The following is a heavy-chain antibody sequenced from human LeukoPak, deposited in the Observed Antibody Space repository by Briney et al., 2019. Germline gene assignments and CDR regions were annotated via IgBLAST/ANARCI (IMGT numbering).Heavy chain of an antibody. J-gene: IGHJ4*02. V-gene: IGHV4-59*12. Sequence: KSSETLSLTCTVSGGSISSYYWSWIRQPPGKGLEWIGYIYYSGSTNYNPSLKSRVTISVDTSKNQFSLKLSSVTAADTAVYYCARDHTDYGDYWFDYWGQGTLVTVSS. D-gene: IGHD4-17*01. CDR2: IYYSGST. CDR3: ARDHTDYGDYWFDY. CDR1: GGSISSYY.